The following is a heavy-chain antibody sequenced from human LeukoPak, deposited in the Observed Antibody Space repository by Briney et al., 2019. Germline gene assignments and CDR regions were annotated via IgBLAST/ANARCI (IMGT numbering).Heavy chain of an antibody. CDR3: AKSVNWIQLTEGFDY. J-gene: IGHJ4*02. CDR2: ISYDGSNK. Sequence: GGSLRLSCAASGFTFSSYGMHWVRQAPGKGLEWVAVISYDGSNKYYADSVKGRFTISRDNSKNTLYLQMNSLRAEDTAVYYCAKSVNWIQLTEGFDYWGQGTLVTVSS. D-gene: IGHD5-18*01. V-gene: IGHV3-30*18. CDR1: GFTFSSYG.